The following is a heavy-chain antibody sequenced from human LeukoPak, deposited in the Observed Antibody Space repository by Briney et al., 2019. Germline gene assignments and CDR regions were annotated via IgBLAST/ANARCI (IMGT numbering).Heavy chain of an antibody. J-gene: IGHJ3*02. CDR3: ARGGSYLSAFDI. V-gene: IGHV3-53*05. Sequence: GRSLRLSCAASGFTVSSDYMSCVRQAPGKGLEWVSIIYSGGSTFYADSVKGRFTISRDNSKNTLYLQMNSLRAEDTAVYYCARGGSYLSAFDIWGQGTMVTVSS. D-gene: IGHD1-26*01. CDR1: GFTVSSDY. CDR2: IYSGGST.